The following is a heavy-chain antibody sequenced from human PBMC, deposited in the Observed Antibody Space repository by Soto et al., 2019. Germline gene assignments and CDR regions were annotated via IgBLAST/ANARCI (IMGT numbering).Heavy chain of an antibody. CDR2: INPNSGGT. D-gene: IGHD4-17*01. Sequence: GASVKVSCKASGYAFTGYYMHWVRQAPGQGLEWMGWINPNSGGTNYAQKVQGRLTMTTDTSTSTANMELASLRSDDTALYYCARTTVTASYYYMDVWGKGSTVTVSS. V-gene: IGHV1-2*02. J-gene: IGHJ6*03. CDR1: GYAFTGYY. CDR3: ARTTVTASYYYMDV.